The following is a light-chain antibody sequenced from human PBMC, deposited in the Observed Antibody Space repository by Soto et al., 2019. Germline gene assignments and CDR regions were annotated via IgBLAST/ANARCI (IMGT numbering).Light chain of an antibody. V-gene: IGKV1-5*03. Sequence: DIQMTQSPATLSGSLGDRVTITCRASQTISSWLAWYQHKPGKAPKLLIHKASSLQSGVPSRFSGSGSGTEFTLTISSLHPDDFATYYCQQYNGYGRFGQGTKVDIK. CDR1: QTISSW. CDR3: QQYNGYGR. J-gene: IGKJ1*01. CDR2: KAS.